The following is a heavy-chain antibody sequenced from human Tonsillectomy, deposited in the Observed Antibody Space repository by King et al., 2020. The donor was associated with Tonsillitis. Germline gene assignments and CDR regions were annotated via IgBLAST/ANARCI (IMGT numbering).Heavy chain of an antibody. CDR1: GGSISSYY. V-gene: IGHV4-59*01. D-gene: IGHD6-13*01. Sequence: QLQESGPGLVKPSETLSLTCTVSGGSISSYYWSWLRQPPGKGLEWIGYIYDSGSTNYNPSLKSRGTISVDTSKNQLSLKLSSVTAADTAVYYCARGSNIAAAGTGYYFDYWGQGTLVTVSS. CDR3: ARGSNIAAAGTGYYFDY. J-gene: IGHJ4*02. CDR2: IYDSGST.